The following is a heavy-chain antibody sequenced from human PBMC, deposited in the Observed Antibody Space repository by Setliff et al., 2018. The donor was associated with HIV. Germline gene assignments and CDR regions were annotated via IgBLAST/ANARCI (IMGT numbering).Heavy chain of an antibody. CDR2: ISSSGTTI. CDR3: ARPNYHDSSGSFDY. J-gene: IGHJ4*02. D-gene: IGHD3-22*01. V-gene: IGHV3-48*03. Sequence: GGSLRLSCAASGFTFSNYEMNWVRQAPGKGLEWVSYISSSGTTIYYADSVKGRFTISRDNAKNSLYLQMNSLRAEDTAVYYCARPNYHDSSGSFDYWGQGTLVTVSS. CDR1: GFTFSNYE.